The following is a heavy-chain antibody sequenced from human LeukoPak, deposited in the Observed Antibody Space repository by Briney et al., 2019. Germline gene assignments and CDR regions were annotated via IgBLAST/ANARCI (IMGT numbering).Heavy chain of an antibody. Sequence: PGGSLRLSCAASGFTFSSYSMNWVRQAPGKGLEWVSSISSSSSYIYYADSVKGRFTISRDNAKNSLYLQMNSLRAEDTALYYCAKDPDSSDPTGLWGQGTLVTVSS. V-gene: IGHV3-21*04. CDR1: GFTFSSYS. D-gene: IGHD3-22*01. J-gene: IGHJ4*02. CDR2: ISSSSSYI. CDR3: AKDPDSSDPTGL.